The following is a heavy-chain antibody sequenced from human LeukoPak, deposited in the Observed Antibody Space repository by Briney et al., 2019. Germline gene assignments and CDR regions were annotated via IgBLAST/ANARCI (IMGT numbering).Heavy chain of an antibody. Sequence: ASVKVSCKASGYSFIGYHMHWVRQAPGQGLEWMGWTNPNTGGTKYAQKFQGRVTMTRDTSISTAYMELSSLRSDDTAVYYCARDLRCGHRLCGFDYWGQGTLVTVSS. CDR2: TNPNTGGT. CDR3: ARDLRCGHRLCGFDY. J-gene: IGHJ4*02. CDR1: GYSFIGYH. V-gene: IGHV1-2*02. D-gene: IGHD3-10*02.